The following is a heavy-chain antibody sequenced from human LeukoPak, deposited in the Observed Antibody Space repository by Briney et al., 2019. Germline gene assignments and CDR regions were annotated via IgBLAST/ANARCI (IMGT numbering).Heavy chain of an antibody. CDR3: TRYSSGWFFDY. D-gene: IGHD6-19*01. Sequence: GGSLRLSCAASGFTFSNAWMSWFRQAPGKGLEWVGFIRSKAYGGTTEYAASVKGRFTISRDDSKSIAYLQMNSLKTEDTAVYYCTRYSSGWFFDYWGQGTLVTVSS. CDR1: GFTFSNAW. V-gene: IGHV3-49*03. J-gene: IGHJ4*02. CDR2: IRSKAYGGTT.